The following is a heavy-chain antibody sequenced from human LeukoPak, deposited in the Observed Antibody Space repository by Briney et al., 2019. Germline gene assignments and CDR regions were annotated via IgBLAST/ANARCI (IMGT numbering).Heavy chain of an antibody. CDR1: GFTFSSYA. J-gene: IGHJ4*02. CDR3: ARKLAGHYFDY. Sequence: PGRSLRLSCAASGFTFSSYAMHWVRQAPGKGLEWVAVISYDGSNKYYADSVKGRFTISRDNSKSTLYLQMNSLRAEDMAVYYCARKLAGHYFDYWGQGTLVTVSS. CDR2: ISYDGSNK. V-gene: IGHV3-30*01. D-gene: IGHD6-19*01.